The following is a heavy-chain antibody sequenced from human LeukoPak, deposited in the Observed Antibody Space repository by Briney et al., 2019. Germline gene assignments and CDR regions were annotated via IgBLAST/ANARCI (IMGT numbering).Heavy chain of an antibody. V-gene: IGHV2-5*02. Sequence: SGPTLVKPTQTLTLTCSLSGFSLSTRGLGVGWIRQSPGKAPEWLALIYWDDDYRYSPSLRKRLTITKDTSENQVVLTMTNMDPVDTATYYCAHYGDYRFMYYFDYWGQGTLVTVSS. CDR3: AHYGDYRFMYYFDY. J-gene: IGHJ4*02. CDR1: GFSLSTRGLG. CDR2: IYWDDDY. D-gene: IGHD4-17*01.